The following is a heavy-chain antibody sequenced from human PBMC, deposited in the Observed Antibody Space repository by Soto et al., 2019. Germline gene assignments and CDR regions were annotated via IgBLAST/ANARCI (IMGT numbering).Heavy chain of an antibody. Sequence: GASVKVSCKVSGYSFTDYHIHWVRQAPGQGLEWLGRINPKSGGTSTAQKFQGWVTMTTDTSISTAYMELSRLTSDDTAVYYCASAAATGTAGLDFWGQGTQVTVSS. CDR3: ASAAATGTAGLDF. CDR1: GYSFTDYH. D-gene: IGHD6-13*01. CDR2: INPKSGGT. V-gene: IGHV1-2*04. J-gene: IGHJ4*02.